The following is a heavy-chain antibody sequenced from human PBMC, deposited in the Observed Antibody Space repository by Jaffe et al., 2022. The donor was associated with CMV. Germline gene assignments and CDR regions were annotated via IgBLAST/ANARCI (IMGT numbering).Heavy chain of an antibody. V-gene: IGHV1-3*01. CDR1: GYTFTSYA. J-gene: IGHJ5*02. CDR2: INAGNGNT. CDR3: ARDVGGSYPYNWFDP. D-gene: IGHD1-26*01. Sequence: QVQLVQSGAEVKKPGASVKVSCKASGYTFTSYAMHWVRQAPGQRLEWMGWINAGNGNTKYSQKFQGRVTITRDTSASTAYMELSSLRSEDTAVYYCARDVGGSYPYNWFDPWGQGTLVTVSS.